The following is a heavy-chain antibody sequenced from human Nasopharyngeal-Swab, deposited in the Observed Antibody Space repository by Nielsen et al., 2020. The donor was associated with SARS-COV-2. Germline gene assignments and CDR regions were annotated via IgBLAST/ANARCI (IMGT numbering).Heavy chain of an antibody. CDR2: ISTTTATI. J-gene: IGHJ3*02. V-gene: IGHV3-48*03. CDR3: AREVPYSGHDDAFDI. Sequence: VRQAPGKGLEWISYISTTTATIYYADSVKGRFTISRDNAKNSLYLQMNSLRAEDTAVYYCAREVPYSGHDDAFDIWGQGTMVTASS. D-gene: IGHD5-12*01.